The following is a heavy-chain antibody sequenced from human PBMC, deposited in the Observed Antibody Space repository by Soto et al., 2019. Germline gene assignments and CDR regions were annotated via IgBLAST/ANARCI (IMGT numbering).Heavy chain of an antibody. Sequence: SETLSLTCAVYGGSFSGYYWSWIRQPPGKGLEWIGEINHSGSTNYNPSLKSRVTISVDTSKNQFSLKLSSVTAADTAVYYCARDNLGYDFWSGYLRDYGMDVWGQGTTVTVSS. CDR1: GGSFSGYY. D-gene: IGHD3-3*01. CDR2: INHSGST. J-gene: IGHJ6*02. V-gene: IGHV4-34*01. CDR3: ARDNLGYDFWSGYLRDYGMDV.